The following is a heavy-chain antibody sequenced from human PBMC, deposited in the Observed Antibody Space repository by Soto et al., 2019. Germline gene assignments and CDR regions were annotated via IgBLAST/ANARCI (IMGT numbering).Heavy chain of an antibody. CDR2: IYWDDDR. D-gene: IGHD3-10*01. Sequence: QITLKESGPTLVKPTQTLTLTCTFSGFSLSTNGVGVGWIRQSPGKALEWLALIYWDDDRRYSPSLKSRLTITKDTSKNQVVLTMTNMDPVDTATDYCAHRRHASGSYHNWFDPWGPGTLVTVSS. J-gene: IGHJ5*02. V-gene: IGHV2-5*02. CDR1: GFSLSTNGVG. CDR3: AHRRHASGSYHNWFDP.